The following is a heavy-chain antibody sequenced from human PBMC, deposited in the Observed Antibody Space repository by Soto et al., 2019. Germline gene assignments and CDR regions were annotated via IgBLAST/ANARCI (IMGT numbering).Heavy chain of an antibody. D-gene: IGHD2-8*01. V-gene: IGHV1-69*08. Sequence: QVQLVQSGAEVRKPGSSVKVSCQVSGDTFRAFGITWVRQAPGQGLEWMGRIIPILNTADYAQKVQGRVTITADRSTNTAYMELSRLRSDDTAVYFCARGTNAVGSESAFDICGQGTTVTVSS. CDR3: ARGTNAVGSESAFDI. CDR1: GDTFRAFG. CDR2: IIPILNTA. J-gene: IGHJ3*02.